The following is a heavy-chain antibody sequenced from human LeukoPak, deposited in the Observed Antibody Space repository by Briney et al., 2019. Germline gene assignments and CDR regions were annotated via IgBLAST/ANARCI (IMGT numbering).Heavy chain of an antibody. V-gene: IGHV3-74*01. CDR2: IKSDGST. CDR3: ARAPSEIGGYYPEYFRH. J-gene: IGHJ1*01. CDR1: GFTFSSYW. D-gene: IGHD3-22*01. Sequence: PGGSPRLSCAASGFTFSSYWMHWVRQAPGKGLVWVSRIKSDGSTNYPDSVKGRFTISRDNAKNTVSLQMNSLRGEDTGVYYCARAPSEIGGYYPEYFRHWGQGTLVTVSS.